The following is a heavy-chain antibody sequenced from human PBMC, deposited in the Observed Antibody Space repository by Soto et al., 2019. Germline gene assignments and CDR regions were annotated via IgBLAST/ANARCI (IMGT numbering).Heavy chain of an antibody. CDR2: IWYDGSNK. CDR3: ATCGGDCYYYYGMDV. CDR1: GFTFSSYG. V-gene: IGHV3-33*01. D-gene: IGHD2-21*02. J-gene: IGHJ6*02. Sequence: QVQLVESGGGVVQPGRSLRLSCAASGFTFSSYGMHWVRQAPGKGLEWVAVIWYDGSNKYYADSVKGRFTISRDNSKNTLYLQMNSLRAEDTAVYYCATCGGDCYYYYGMDVWGQGTTVTVSS.